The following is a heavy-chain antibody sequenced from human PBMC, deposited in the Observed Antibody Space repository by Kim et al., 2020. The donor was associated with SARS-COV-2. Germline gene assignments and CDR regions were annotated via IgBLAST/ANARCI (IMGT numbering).Heavy chain of an antibody. CDR1: GFTFSSYS. J-gene: IGHJ3*02. Sequence: GGSLRLSCAASGFTFSSYSMNWVRQAPGKGLEWVSSISSSSSYIYYADSVKGRFTISRDNAKNSLYLQMNSLRAEDTAVYYCAREEEVTMIVLVITPGAFDIWGQGTMVTVSS. CDR2: ISSSSSYI. D-gene: IGHD3-22*01. CDR3: AREEEVTMIVLVITPGAFDI. V-gene: IGHV3-21*01.